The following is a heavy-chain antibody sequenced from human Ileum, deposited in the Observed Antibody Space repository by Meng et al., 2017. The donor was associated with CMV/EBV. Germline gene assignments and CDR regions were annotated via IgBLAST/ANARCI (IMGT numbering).Heavy chain of an antibody. V-gene: IGHV4-31*03. Sequence: QVQVKESGPGLVNPSQTLSLTCTVSGGSISSGGFYWSWIRQHPGKVLEWIGYIYYSGSTYYNPSLRSRVAISIDTSKNQFSLKLTSETAADTAVYFCARTNYGDYNWFDPWGQGTLVTVSS. J-gene: IGHJ5*02. CDR3: ARTNYGDYNWFDP. D-gene: IGHD4-17*01. CDR2: IYYSGST. CDR1: GGSISSGGFY.